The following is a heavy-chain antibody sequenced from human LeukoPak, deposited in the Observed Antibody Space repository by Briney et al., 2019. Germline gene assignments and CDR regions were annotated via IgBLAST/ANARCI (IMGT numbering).Heavy chain of an antibody. J-gene: IGHJ4*02. D-gene: IGHD4-23*01. Sequence: PGGSLRLSCAASGFTFRSYEMNWVRQAPGKGLEWVSYISSSGTTIYYADSVKGRFTISRDNAKNSLYLQMNSLRAEDTAVYYCTRYPYGGLFDYWGQGTLVTVSS. CDR1: GFTFRSYE. V-gene: IGHV3-48*03. CDR2: ISSSGTTI. CDR3: TRYPYGGLFDY.